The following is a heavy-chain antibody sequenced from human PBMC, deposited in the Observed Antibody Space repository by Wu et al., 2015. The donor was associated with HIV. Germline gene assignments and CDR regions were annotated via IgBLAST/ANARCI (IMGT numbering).Heavy chain of an antibody. D-gene: IGHD3-10*01. CDR1: GYTFTSYD. Sequence: QVQLVQSGAEVKKPGASVKVSCKASGYTFTSYDISWVRLTTGQGLEWLGWMNPNSGNTGFAQKFRGRVAMSRNITTTTAYLELSSLRSEDTAVYYCGRRGSWGDRTTIIRGGVDVWGQGTTVSVSS. J-gene: IGHJ6*02. CDR3: GRRGSWGDRTTIIRGGVDV. V-gene: IGHV1-8*01. CDR2: MNPNSGNT.